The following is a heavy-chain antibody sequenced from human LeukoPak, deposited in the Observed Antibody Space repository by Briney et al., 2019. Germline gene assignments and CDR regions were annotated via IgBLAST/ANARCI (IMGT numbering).Heavy chain of an antibody. CDR2: VYYSGST. Sequence: SETLSLTCTVSGGSISSSSYYWGWIRQPPGKGLEWIGSVYYSGSTYFNPSLKSRVTMSVDTSRNQFSLKLSSVTAADTAVYYCARHFARAFDIWGQGTMVTVSS. CDR3: ARHFARAFDI. V-gene: IGHV4-39*01. CDR1: GGSISSSSYY. J-gene: IGHJ3*02. D-gene: IGHD2-21*01.